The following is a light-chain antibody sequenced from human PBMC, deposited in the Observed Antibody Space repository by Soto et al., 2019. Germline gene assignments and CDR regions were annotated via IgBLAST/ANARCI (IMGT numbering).Light chain of an antibody. CDR2: DAS. Sequence: DIQMTQSPSSLSASVGDRVTITCQASQDISNYLNWYQQKPGKAPKLLIYDASNLETGVTSRFSGSGSGTDFTFTISSLQPEDIASYYCHQYDNCPSLTVGGGTKVEIK. CDR3: HQYDNCPSLT. CDR1: QDISNY. V-gene: IGKV1-33*01. J-gene: IGKJ4*01.